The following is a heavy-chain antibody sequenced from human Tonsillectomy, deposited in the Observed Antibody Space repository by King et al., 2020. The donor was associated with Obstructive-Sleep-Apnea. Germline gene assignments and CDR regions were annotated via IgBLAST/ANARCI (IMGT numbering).Heavy chain of an antibody. CDR1: GYTFIEHY. D-gene: IGHD1-26*01. V-gene: IGHV1-2*02. J-gene: IGHJ4*02. Sequence: QLVQSGAEVKKPGTSVKISCKASGYTFIEHYMFWVRQAPGQGLEWMAWLNPYNGDTHLADRFQGRVTVTRDTSMTTAYLEVTGLRSDDTAFYFCARGRSGSLFDHWGQGTLVTVST. CDR3: ARGRSGSLFDH. CDR2: LNPYNGDT.